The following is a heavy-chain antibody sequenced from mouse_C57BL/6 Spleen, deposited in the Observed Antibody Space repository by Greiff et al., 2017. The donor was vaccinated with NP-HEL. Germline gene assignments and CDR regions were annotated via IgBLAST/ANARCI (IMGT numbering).Heavy chain of an antibody. J-gene: IGHJ4*01. CDR2: IDPENGDT. D-gene: IGHD1-1*01. Sequence: EVQLQQSGAELVRPGASVKLSCTASGFNIKDDYMHWVKQRPEQGLEWIGWIDPENGDTEYASKFQGKATITADTSSNTAYLQLSSLTSEDTAVYYCTSHYYGSSGWCMDYWGQGTSVTVSS. CDR3: TSHYYGSSGWCMDY. CDR1: GFNIKDDY. V-gene: IGHV14-4*01.